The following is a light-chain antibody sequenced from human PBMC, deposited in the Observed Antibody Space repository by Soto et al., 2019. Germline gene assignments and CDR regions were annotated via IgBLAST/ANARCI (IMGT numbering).Light chain of an antibody. Sequence: QSVLTQPPSASGTPGQGVTISCSGSNSNIGTNTVNWYQQLPGTAPKALIHTNNQRPSGVPARFSGSKSGTSASLAISGLQSEDEAHYYCAAWDDSLNALVFGGGTKLTVL. J-gene: IGLJ2*01. V-gene: IGLV1-44*01. CDR2: TNN. CDR3: AAWDDSLNALV. CDR1: NSNIGTNT.